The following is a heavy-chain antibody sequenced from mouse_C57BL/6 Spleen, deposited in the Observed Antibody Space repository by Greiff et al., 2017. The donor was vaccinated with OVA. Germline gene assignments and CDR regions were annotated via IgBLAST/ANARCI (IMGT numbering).Heavy chain of an antibody. CDR3: ARELEFDY. J-gene: IGHJ2*01. CDR1: GYAFSSSR. Sequence: ESGPELVKPGASVKISCKASGYAFSSSRMNWVKQRPGKGLEWIGRIYPGDGDTNYNGKFKGKATLTADNSYSTAYMQLSSLTSEDSAVYFCARELEFDYWGKGTTLTVSS. CDR2: IYPGDGDT. V-gene: IGHV1-82*01.